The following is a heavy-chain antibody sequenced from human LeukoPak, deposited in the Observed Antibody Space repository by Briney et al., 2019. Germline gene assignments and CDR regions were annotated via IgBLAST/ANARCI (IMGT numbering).Heavy chain of an antibody. J-gene: IGHJ4*02. V-gene: IGHV1-46*01. CDR2: INPSGGST. CDR1: GYTFTSYY. D-gene: IGHD2-8*01. CDR3: ASGVEMATPPDY. Sequence: ASVKVSCKASGYTFTSYYMHWVRQAPGQGLEWMGIINPSGGSTSYAQKFQGRVTMTRDTSTSTVYMELSSLRPEDTAVYYCASGVEMATPPDYWGQGTLVTVSS.